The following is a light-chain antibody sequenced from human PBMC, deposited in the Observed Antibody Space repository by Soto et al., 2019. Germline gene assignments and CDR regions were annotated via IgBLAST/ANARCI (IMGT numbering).Light chain of an antibody. Sequence: DIVMTQSPDSLAVSLGERATINCKSSQSVLYSSNNKNYLAWYQQRPGQPPKLLIYWASTRESGVPDRFSGSGSWTDFTLTISSLQAEDVAVYFCQQYYSPPLTFGGGTKVEI. V-gene: IGKV4-1*01. J-gene: IGKJ4*01. CDR1: QSVLYSSNNKNY. CDR3: QQYYSPPLT. CDR2: WAS.